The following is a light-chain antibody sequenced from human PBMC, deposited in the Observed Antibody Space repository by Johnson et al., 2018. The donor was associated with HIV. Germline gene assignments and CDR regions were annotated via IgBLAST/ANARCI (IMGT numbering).Light chain of an antibody. CDR3: GTWNSSLSAFYV. CDR2: DNN. V-gene: IGLV1-51*01. CDR1: RSNIGDNY. Sequence: QSVLTQPPSVSAAPGQKVTISCSGNRSNIGDNYVSWYQQLPGTAPKLLIYDNNKRPSGIPDRFSGSKSGTSATLGITGLPTGDEADYYCGTWNSSLSAFYVFGTGTKVTVL. J-gene: IGLJ1*01.